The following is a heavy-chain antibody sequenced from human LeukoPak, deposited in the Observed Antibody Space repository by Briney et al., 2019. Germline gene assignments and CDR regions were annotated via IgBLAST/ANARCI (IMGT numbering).Heavy chain of an antibody. CDR1: GGSFTTIDYY. V-gene: IGHV4-61*08. D-gene: IGHD2-15*01. CDR3: ARDEGDGSYFDN. Sequence: SETLSLTCVVSGGSFTTIDYYWAWIRQTPGKGLEWIGYIYYSGSTNCNPSLKSRVTISVDTSKNQFSLKLSSVTAADTAVYYCARDEGDGSYFDNWGQGTLVTVSS. CDR2: IYYSGST. J-gene: IGHJ4*02.